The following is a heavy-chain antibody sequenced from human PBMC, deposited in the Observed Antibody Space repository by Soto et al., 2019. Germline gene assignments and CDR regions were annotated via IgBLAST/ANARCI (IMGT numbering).Heavy chain of an antibody. CDR3: VRHAQWLIRAY. CDR1: GDSISRRNW. Sequence: SETLSLTCAVSGDSISRRNWWDWGRQPPGKGLEWIGQISHVVNSNYNPSLQSRLTISVDKSKNQFSLELRSVAAADTAVYYCVRHAQWLIRAYWGQGSLVTVSS. V-gene: IGHV4-4*02. CDR2: ISHVVNS. D-gene: IGHD6-19*01. J-gene: IGHJ4*02.